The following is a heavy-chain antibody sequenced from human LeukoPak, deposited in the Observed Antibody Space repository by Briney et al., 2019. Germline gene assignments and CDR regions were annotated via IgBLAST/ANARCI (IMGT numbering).Heavy chain of an antibody. Sequence: GGSLRLSCAASGFTVSNNRLSWVRQAPGMGLEWVSTIYSDGNTYYPDSVKGRFTISRDGSKHTVYLEMDSLRVEDTAVYYCARDGRVCSSTTCLFDYWFDPWGQGTLVTVSS. D-gene: IGHD2-2*01. CDR1: GFTVSNNR. CDR2: IYSDGNT. V-gene: IGHV3-53*05. J-gene: IGHJ5*02. CDR3: ARDGRVCSSTTCLFDYWFDP.